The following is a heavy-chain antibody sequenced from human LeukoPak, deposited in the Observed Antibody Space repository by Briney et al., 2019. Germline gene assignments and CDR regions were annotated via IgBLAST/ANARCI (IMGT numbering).Heavy chain of an antibody. CDR2: ICSNDNNT. Sequence: AGGSLRLSCAASGFTVSSNYMSWVRQAPGKGLEWVSAICSNDNNTYYANSVKGRFTISRDNSKNTLSLQLNSLRAEDTAVYYCAKGTSSSCYSAPNYWGQGTLVTVSS. D-gene: IGHD2-15*01. CDR3: AKGTSSSCYSAPNY. J-gene: IGHJ4*02. CDR1: GFTVSSNY. V-gene: IGHV3-23*01.